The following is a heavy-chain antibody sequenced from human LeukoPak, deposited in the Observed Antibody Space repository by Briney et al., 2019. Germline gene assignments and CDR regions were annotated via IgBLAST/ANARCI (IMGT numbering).Heavy chain of an antibody. Sequence: GGSLRLSCAASGFTFSSYAMSWVRQAPGKGLEWVSAISGSGGSTYYADSVKGRFTISRDNSKNTLYLQMNSLRAEDTAVYYCAREVREWEGYYYYGMDVWGQGTTVTVSS. D-gene: IGHD1-26*01. CDR2: ISGSGGST. CDR1: GFTFSSYA. CDR3: AREVREWEGYYYYGMDV. J-gene: IGHJ6*02. V-gene: IGHV3-23*01.